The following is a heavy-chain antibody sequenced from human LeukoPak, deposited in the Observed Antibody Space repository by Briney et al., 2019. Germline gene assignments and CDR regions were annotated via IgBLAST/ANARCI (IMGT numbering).Heavy chain of an antibody. D-gene: IGHD3-10*01. J-gene: IGHJ4*02. CDR3: AKDLQLYYYGSGSYPEVDY. CDR2: ISGSGGST. Sequence: GGSLRLSCAASGFTFSSYAMSWVRQAPGKGLEWVSAISGSGGSTYYADSVKGRFTISRDNSKNTLYLQMNSLRAEDTAVYYCAKDLQLYYYGSGSYPEVDYWGQGTLVTVSS. CDR1: GFTFSSYA. V-gene: IGHV3-23*01.